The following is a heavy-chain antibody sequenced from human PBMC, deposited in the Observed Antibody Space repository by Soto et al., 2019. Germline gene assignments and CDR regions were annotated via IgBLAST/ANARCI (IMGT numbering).Heavy chain of an antibody. V-gene: IGHV3-23*01. J-gene: IGHJ2*01. CDR3: AKDSGDRQWFFDL. CDR2: ISGSGGST. Sequence: GGSLRLSCAASGFTFSSYAMSWVRQAPGKGLEWVSAISGSGGSTYYADSVKGRFTISRDNSKNTLSLQMNSLRAEDTAVYHCAKDSGDRQWFFDLWGRGTLVTVSS. D-gene: IGHD2-15*01. CDR1: GFTFSSYA.